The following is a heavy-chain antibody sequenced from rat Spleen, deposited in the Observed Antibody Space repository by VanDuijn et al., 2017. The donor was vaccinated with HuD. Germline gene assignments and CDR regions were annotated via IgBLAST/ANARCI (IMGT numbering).Heavy chain of an antibody. J-gene: IGHJ2*01. CDR1: GFTFSRYW. CDR2: IAFDGIGT. CDR3: AREDWVPDY. D-gene: IGHD5-1*01. V-gene: IGHV5-29*01. Sequence: EVQLVESGGGSVQPGRSLKLSCVASGFTFSRYWMYWIRQAPTKGLEWVATIAFDGIGTYYRDSVKGRFTIFRDVAKSTLYLQMDSLRSEDTATYYCAREDWVPDYWGQGVKVTISS.